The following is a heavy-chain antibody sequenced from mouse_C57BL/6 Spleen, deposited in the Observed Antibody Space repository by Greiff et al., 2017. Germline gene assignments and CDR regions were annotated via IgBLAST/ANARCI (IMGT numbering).Heavy chain of an antibody. CDR1: GYPFPSYW. V-gene: IGHV1-50*01. D-gene: IGHD1-1*01. CDR3: ARDYYGSSRYAMDY. Sequence: QVQLQPPGAELVKPGASVKLSCKASGYPFPSYWMQWVKQRPGQGLEWIGEIDPSDSYTNYNQKFKGKATLTVDTSSSTAYMQLSSLTSEDSAVYYCARDYYGSSRYAMDYWGQGTSVTVSS. CDR2: IDPSDSYT. J-gene: IGHJ4*01.